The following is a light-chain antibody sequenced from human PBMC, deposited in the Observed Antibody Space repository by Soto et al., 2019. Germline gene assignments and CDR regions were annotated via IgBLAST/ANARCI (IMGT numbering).Light chain of an antibody. CDR1: GSHVGGYNY. Sequence: QSALTQLRSVSGSPGQSVTISCTGTGSHVGGYNYVSWYQQHPGKAPKFMIYDVTKRPSGVPDRFSGSKSGNTASLTISGLQAEDEDDYYCCSYAGSYTWVFGGGTKVTVL. J-gene: IGLJ3*02. CDR3: CSYAGSYTWV. CDR2: DVT. V-gene: IGLV2-11*01.